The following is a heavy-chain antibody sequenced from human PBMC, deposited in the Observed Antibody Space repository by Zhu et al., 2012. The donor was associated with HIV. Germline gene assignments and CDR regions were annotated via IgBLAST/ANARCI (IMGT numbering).Heavy chain of an antibody. J-gene: IGHJ4*02. V-gene: IGHV1-2*06. CDR1: GYSFTGHY. CDR3: ARDPCTSTSCDWVAGY. D-gene: IGHD2-2*01. CDR2: INPNSGDT. Sequence: QVQLVQSGAEVKKPGASVKVSCKAPGYSFTGHYMHWVRQAPGQGLEWMGRINPNSGDTSYAQKFQGRVTMTRDMSISTAYMELSSLRSDDTAVYYCARDPCTSTSCDWVAGYWGQGTLVHVSS.